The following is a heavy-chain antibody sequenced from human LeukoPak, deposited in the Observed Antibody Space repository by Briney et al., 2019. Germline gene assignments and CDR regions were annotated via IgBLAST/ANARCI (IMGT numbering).Heavy chain of an antibody. CDR1: GGSISSYY. J-gene: IGHJ3*02. V-gene: IGHV4-4*07. CDR2: IYTSGST. Sequence: SETLSLTCTVSGGSISSYYWSWIRQPAGKGLEWIGRIYTSGSTNYNPSLKSRVTMSVDTSKNQFSLKLSSVTAADTAVYYCARASLAYCGGDCYHYDAFDIWGQGIMVTVSS. D-gene: IGHD2-21*02. CDR3: ARASLAYCGGDCYHYDAFDI.